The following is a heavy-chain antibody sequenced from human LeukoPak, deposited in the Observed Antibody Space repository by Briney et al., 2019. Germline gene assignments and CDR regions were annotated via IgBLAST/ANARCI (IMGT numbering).Heavy chain of an antibody. J-gene: IGHJ4*02. CDR1: GYTFTSNY. CDR3: ARDSYVIPFDY. Sequence: ASVKVSCKAFGYTFTSNYMHWVRQAPGQGPEWRGVISPSGGSTTYAQKFQGRVTLTRDMSTSTDYLELSSLRSEDTAVYYCARDSYVIPFDYWGQGTLVTVSS. D-gene: IGHD2-21*01. V-gene: IGHV1-46*01. CDR2: ISPSGGST.